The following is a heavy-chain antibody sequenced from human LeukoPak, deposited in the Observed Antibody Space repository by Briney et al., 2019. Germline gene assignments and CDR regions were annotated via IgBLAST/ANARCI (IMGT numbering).Heavy chain of an antibody. V-gene: IGHV5-51*01. J-gene: IGHJ4*02. Sequence: GESLKISCKGSGYRFTTHWIGWVRQMPGKGLEWMGIIYPGDSDTTYSPSFQGQVTISVDKSISTAYLQWSSLRASDTATYYCARSASEQWLIRSGAFGDWGQGTLVTVSS. CDR3: ARSASEQWLIRSGAFGD. CDR2: IYPGDSDT. CDR1: GYRFTTHW. D-gene: IGHD6-19*01.